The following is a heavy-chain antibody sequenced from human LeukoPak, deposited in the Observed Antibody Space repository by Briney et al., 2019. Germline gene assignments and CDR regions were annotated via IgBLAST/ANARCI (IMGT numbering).Heavy chain of an antibody. J-gene: IGHJ5*02. Sequence: ASVKVSCKASGYTFTSYGISWVRRAPGQGLEWMGWISAYNGNTNYAQKLQGRVTMTTDTSTSTAYMELRSLRSDDTAVYYCARSSIAAAAPTEFDPWGQGTLVTVSS. CDR3: ARSSIAAAAPTEFDP. D-gene: IGHD6-13*01. V-gene: IGHV1-18*01. CDR1: GYTFTSYG. CDR2: ISAYNGNT.